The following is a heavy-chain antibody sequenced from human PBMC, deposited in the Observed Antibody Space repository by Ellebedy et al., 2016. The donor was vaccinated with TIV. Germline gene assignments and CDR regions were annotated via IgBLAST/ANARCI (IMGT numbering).Heavy chain of an antibody. J-gene: IGHJ1*01. D-gene: IGHD2-2*01. CDR2: INSAGDDT. CDR3: TRSEASTPPHAEYYNQ. CDR1: GFAFSHYW. V-gene: IGHV3-74*01. Sequence: PGGSLRLSCEASGFAFSHYWMHWVRQVPVKGLLWVSRINSAGDDTSYAVSVKGRFVMSRDNAKNTVHLQMSSLSVEDTGLYYCTRSEASTPPHAEYYNQWGQGTLVTVSS.